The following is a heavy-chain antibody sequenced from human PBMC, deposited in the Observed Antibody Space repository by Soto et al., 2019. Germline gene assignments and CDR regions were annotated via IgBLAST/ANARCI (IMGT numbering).Heavy chain of an antibody. Sequence: PSETLSLTCTISNGSIGSYYWTWIRQPPGKGLEWIGHIYCSGSTNYNPSLKSRLTLSLGTSKNQFSLKLTSVTAADAAVYYCARVGRLITAAGLLDAWGQGTLVTVSS. CDR2: IYCSGST. CDR1: NGSIGSYY. D-gene: IGHD6-13*01. CDR3: ARVGRLITAAGLLDA. V-gene: IGHV4-59*01. J-gene: IGHJ5*02.